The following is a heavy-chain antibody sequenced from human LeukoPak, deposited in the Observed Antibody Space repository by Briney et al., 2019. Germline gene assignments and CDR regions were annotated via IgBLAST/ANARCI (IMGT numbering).Heavy chain of an antibody. CDR3: SVNYCSGGSCYML. Sequence: GGSLRLSCAASGFTFSSYWMTWVRQAPGKGLEWVANIKTDGSDKYYVDSVKGRFTISRDNAKNSLYLQMNSLKTEDTAVYYCSVNYCSGGSCYMLWGQGTLVTVSS. CDR1: GFTFSSYW. J-gene: IGHJ4*02. CDR2: IKTDGSDK. V-gene: IGHV3-7*03. D-gene: IGHD2-15*01.